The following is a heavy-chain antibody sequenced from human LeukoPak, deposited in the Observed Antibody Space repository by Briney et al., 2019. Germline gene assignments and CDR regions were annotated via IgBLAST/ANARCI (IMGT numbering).Heavy chain of an antibody. CDR1: SNTFDDYT. Sequence: PGCALTLFNPTYSNTFDDYTMLWLRQAPGKGQEWVSGISWNSGSIGYADSVKGRFTISRDNAKNSLYLQMNSLRAEDTALYYCAKGGYSYGYFDYWGQGTLVTVSS. V-gene: IGHV3-9*01. CDR2: ISWNSGSI. J-gene: IGHJ4*02. D-gene: IGHD5-18*01. CDR3: AKGGYSYGYFDY.